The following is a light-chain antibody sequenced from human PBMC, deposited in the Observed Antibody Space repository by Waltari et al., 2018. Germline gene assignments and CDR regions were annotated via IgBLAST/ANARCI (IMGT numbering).Light chain of an antibody. J-gene: IGKJ4*01. Sequence: EIVFTQSPATLSLSPGELAPLSCSASQSISSHLAWYQQKPDQAPRPLIYDASNRATGIPARFTGSGSGTDFTLTISTLQPEDFVVYYCQQRDFWPLTFGGGTTVEIK. CDR2: DAS. V-gene: IGKV3-11*01. CDR1: QSISSH. CDR3: QQRDFWPLT.